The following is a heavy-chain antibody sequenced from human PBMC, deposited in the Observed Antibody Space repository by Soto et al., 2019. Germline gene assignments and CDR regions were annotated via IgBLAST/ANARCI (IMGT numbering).Heavy chain of an antibody. CDR3: ARDRDGYNYWYFDL. CDR2: IIPIYGTA. V-gene: IGHV1-69*01. Sequence: QVQLVQSGAEVKKPGSSVKVSCKVSGGTFSKYTINWVRQAPGQGLEWMAGIIPIYGTANYAQKFQGRISVTMDESTTTAYMELRGLRSDDTDIYYCARDRDGYNYWYFDLWGRGSLITVSS. D-gene: IGHD5-12*01. J-gene: IGHJ2*01. CDR1: GGTFSKYT.